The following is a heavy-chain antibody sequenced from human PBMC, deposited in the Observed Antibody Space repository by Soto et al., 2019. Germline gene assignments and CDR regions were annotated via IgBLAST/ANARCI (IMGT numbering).Heavy chain of an antibody. CDR2: ISAYNGNT. D-gene: IGHD3-22*01. CDR3: ARDNYDSSGYRPIDY. Sequence: GAAVKVSCKASGYTFTSYGISWVRQAPGQGLEWMGWISAYNGNTNYAQKLQGRVTMTTDTSTSTAYMELRSLRSDDTAVYYCARDNYDSSGYRPIDYWGQGTLVTVSS. CDR1: GYTFTSYG. J-gene: IGHJ4*02. V-gene: IGHV1-18*01.